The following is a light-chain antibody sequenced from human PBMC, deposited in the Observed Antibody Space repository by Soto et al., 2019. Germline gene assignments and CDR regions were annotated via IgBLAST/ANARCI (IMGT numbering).Light chain of an antibody. J-gene: IGKJ1*01. CDR1: QSISSW. V-gene: IGKV1-5*03. CDR3: KHNESFLRP. Sequence: DIQMTQSPSTLSTFVGDRVTITCRASQSISSWLAWYQQKPGKAPKLLIYKASTLESGVPSRFNGYGSGTEFTLPISGLQLEDLPPYYCKHNESFLRPSAQGTRVETK. CDR2: KAS.